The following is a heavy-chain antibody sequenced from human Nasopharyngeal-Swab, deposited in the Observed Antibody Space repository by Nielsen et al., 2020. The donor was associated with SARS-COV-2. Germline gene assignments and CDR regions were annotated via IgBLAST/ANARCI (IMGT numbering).Heavy chain of an antibody. J-gene: IGHJ5*02. CDR3: AKGNYEDWFDP. V-gene: IGHV1-46*01. CDR1: GYTFTSYY. Sequence: ASAEVSCKASGYTFTSYYMHWVRQAPGQGLEWMGIINPSGGSTSYAQKFQGRVTMTRDTSTSTVYMELSSLRSEDTAVYYCAKGNYEDWFDPWGQGTLVTVSS. CDR2: INPSGGST. D-gene: IGHD4-11*01.